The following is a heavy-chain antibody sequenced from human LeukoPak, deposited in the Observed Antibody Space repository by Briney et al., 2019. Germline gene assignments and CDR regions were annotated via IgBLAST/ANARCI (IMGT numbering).Heavy chain of an antibody. CDR1: GFIFSSYD. Sequence: GGSLRLSCAASGFIFSSYDFNWVRQAPGKGLEWVSYISSRSRTIYYADSVKGRFTISRDNAQRSLYLQINSLRGDDTALYYCVRGTRAFDVWGQGTMVTVSS. CDR3: VRGTRAFDV. CDR2: ISSRSRTI. J-gene: IGHJ3*01. V-gene: IGHV3-48*04.